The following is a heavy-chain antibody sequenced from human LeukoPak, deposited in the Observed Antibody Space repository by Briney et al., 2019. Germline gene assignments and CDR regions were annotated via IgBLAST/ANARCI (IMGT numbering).Heavy chain of an antibody. Sequence: GESLKISCKGSGYVFTTYWIGWVRQMPGKGLEWMGIIYPGDSDTRYSPSFQGQVTISADKSISTAYLQWSSLKASDTAMYYCARLGGGDSPDQYFQHWGQGTLVTVSS. CDR2: IYPGDSDT. D-gene: IGHD2-21*02. CDR1: GYVFTTYW. V-gene: IGHV5-51*01. CDR3: ARLGGGDSPDQYFQH. J-gene: IGHJ1*01.